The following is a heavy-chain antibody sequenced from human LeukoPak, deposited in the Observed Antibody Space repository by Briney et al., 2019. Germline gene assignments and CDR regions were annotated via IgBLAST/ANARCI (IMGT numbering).Heavy chain of an antibody. V-gene: IGHV4-59*01. CDR2: IYYSGST. Sequence: SETLSLTCTVSGGSISSYYWTWIRQPPGKGLEWIGYIYYSGSTNYNPSLKSRVTISIDTSKNQFSLKLSSVTAADTAVYCCAKTSSSSWAPLDYWGQGTLVTVSS. J-gene: IGHJ4*02. D-gene: IGHD6-13*01. CDR3: AKTSSSSWAPLDY. CDR1: GGSISSYY.